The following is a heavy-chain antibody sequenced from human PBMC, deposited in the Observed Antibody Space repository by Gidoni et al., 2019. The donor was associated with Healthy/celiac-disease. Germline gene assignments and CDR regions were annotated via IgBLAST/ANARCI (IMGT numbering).Heavy chain of an antibody. D-gene: IGHD4-17*01. CDR3: AGFWGAKDDYSSWDY. V-gene: IGHV4-38-2*01. Sequence: QVQLQESGPGRVKPSEPLALTCAVPGYSTSSGYYWGWIRQPPGTGLEWIGGFYHRGSSYYNRSLYGRAAMCLDTFYSQFSLNLISVHVTGTAVDDCAGFWGAKDDYSSWDYWGQGTLVTVSS. CDR2: FYHRGSS. CDR1: GYSTSSGYY. J-gene: IGHJ4*02.